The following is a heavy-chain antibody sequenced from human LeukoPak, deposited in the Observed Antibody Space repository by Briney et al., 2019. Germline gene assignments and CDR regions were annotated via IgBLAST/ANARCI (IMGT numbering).Heavy chain of an antibody. CDR3: AGRPAGY. CDR1: GFTFSSYE. J-gene: IGHJ4*02. V-gene: IGHV4-59*05. CDR2: IYSSGIT. Sequence: PGGSLRLSCAVSGFTFSSYEMNWIRQPPGKGLEWIGSIYSSGITYCNPSLKSRVTIFADTSKNQVSLQLSSVTAADTAVYYCAGRPAGYWGQGTLVTVSS.